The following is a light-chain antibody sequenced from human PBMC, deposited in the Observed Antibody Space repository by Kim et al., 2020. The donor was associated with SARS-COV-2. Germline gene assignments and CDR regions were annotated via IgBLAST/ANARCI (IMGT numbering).Light chain of an antibody. V-gene: IGLV3-21*04. Sequence: SYELTQPPSVSVAPGKTARITCGGNNIGSKGVHWYQQKPGQAPVLVIYYDSDRPSGIPERFSGSNSGNTATLTISRVEAGDEADYYCQVWDSSSDHRVFGGGTQLTVL. CDR3: QVWDSSSDHRV. CDR2: YDS. J-gene: IGLJ2*01. CDR1: NIGSKG.